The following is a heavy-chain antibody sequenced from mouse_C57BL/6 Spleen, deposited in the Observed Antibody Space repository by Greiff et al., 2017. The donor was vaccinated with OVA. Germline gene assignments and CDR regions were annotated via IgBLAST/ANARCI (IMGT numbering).Heavy chain of an antibody. CDR1: GYTFTSYW. V-gene: IGHV1-50*01. CDR3: ARGGSGYWFAY. J-gene: IGHJ3*01. Sequence: QVQLQQPGAELVKPGASVKLSCKASGYTFTSYWMQWVKQRPGQGLEWIGEIDPSDSYTNYNQKFKGKATLTVDTSSSTAYMQLSSLTSEDSAVYYCARGGSGYWFAYWGQGTLVTVSA. D-gene: IGHD3-2*02. CDR2: IDPSDSYT.